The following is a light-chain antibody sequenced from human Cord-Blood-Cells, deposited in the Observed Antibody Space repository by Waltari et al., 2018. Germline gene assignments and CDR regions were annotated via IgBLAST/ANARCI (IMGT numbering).Light chain of an antibody. V-gene: IGKV1-5*03. J-gene: IGKJ1*01. CDR3: QQYNRYSWT. Sequence: DIQMTQSPSTLSASVGDRVTITCRASQSISSWLAWYQQKPGKAPKLLIYKASSLESGVPSGFSGSGSGTEFTLTISSLQPDDFATYYCQQYNRYSWTFGQGTKVEIK. CDR1: QSISSW. CDR2: KAS.